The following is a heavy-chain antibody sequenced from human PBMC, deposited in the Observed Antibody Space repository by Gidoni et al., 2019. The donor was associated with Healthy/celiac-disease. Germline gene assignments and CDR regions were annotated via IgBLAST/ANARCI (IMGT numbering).Heavy chain of an antibody. J-gene: IGHJ4*02. V-gene: IGHV4-39*01. Sequence: QLQLQESGPGLVKPSETLSLTCTVSGGSISRSSYYWGWIRQPPGKGLEWIGSIYYSGSTYYNPSLKSRVTISVDTSKNQFSLKLSSVTAADTAVYYCARSIHLITFGGVIVTPTGFDYWGQGTLVTVSS. D-gene: IGHD3-16*02. CDR2: IYYSGST. CDR3: ARSIHLITFGGVIVTPTGFDY. CDR1: GGSISRSSYY.